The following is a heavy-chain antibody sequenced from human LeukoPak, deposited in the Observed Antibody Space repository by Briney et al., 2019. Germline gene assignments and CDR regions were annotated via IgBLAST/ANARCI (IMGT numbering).Heavy chain of an antibody. V-gene: IGHV4-39*01. CDR1: GGSISSSSYY. CDR2: IYYSGST. Sequence: PSETLSLTCTVSGGSISSSSYYWGWIRQPPGKGLEWIGSIYYSGSTYYNPSLKSRVTISVDTSENQFSLKLSSVTAADTAVYYCARRLNDFWSGPFDYWGQGTLVTVSS. D-gene: IGHD3-3*01. J-gene: IGHJ4*02. CDR3: ARRLNDFWSGPFDY.